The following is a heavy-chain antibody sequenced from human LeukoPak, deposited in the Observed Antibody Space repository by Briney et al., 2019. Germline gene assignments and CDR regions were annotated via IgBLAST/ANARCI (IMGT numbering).Heavy chain of an antibody. CDR1: GYTFTSYY. Sequence: ASVKVSCKASGYTFTSYYMHWVRQAPGQGLEWMGITNPSGGSTSYAQKFQGRVTMTRDTSTSTVYMELSSLRAEDTAVYYCAKTMSPYYYDSSGFWGQGTLVTVSS. CDR2: TNPSGGST. D-gene: IGHD3-22*01. V-gene: IGHV1-46*01. CDR3: AKTMSPYYYDSSGF. J-gene: IGHJ4*02.